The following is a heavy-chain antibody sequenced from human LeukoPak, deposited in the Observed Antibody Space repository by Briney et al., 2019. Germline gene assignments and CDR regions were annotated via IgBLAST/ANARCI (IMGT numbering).Heavy chain of an antibody. Sequence: PGGSLRLSCAASGFTFSDYYKSWIRQAPGKGLEWVSYISSSGSTIYYADSMKGRFTISRDNAKNSLYLQMNSLRAEDTAVYYCARDPVTVTTFFDYWGQGTLVTVSS. J-gene: IGHJ4*02. V-gene: IGHV3-11*04. CDR2: ISSSGSTI. D-gene: IGHD4-11*01. CDR3: ARDPVTVTTFFDY. CDR1: GFTFSDYY.